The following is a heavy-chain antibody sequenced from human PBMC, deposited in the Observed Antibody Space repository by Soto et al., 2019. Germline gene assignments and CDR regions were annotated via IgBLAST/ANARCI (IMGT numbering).Heavy chain of an antibody. CDR1: GGTFISYA. D-gene: IGHD6-13*01. CDR2: IIPIFGTA. J-gene: IGHJ5*02. CDR3: ARNPRFVPERYSSQRVNWFDP. V-gene: IGHV1-69*05. Sequence: GASVKVSCKASGGTFISYAISWVRQAPGQGLEWMGGIIPIFGTANYSQKFQGRVTITRDKSASTAYMELSSLRSEDTAVYYCARNPRFVPERYSSQRVNWFDPWGQGTLVTVSS.